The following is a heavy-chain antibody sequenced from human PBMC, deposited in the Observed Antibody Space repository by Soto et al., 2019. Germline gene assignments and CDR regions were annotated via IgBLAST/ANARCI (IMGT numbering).Heavy chain of an antibody. V-gene: IGHV1-3*01. J-gene: IGHJ5*02. CDR2: INPGNGNT. D-gene: IGHD3-22*01. CDR1: GYTFSNYV. CDR3: ARDLGDGYYPNWFDP. Sequence: ASVKVSCKASGYTFSNYVIHWVRQAPGQRLEWMGWINPGNGNTKYSQNFQGRVTLTRDASATTAYMELSSLRSEDTAVYYCARDLGDGYYPNWFDPWGQGTLVTVSS.